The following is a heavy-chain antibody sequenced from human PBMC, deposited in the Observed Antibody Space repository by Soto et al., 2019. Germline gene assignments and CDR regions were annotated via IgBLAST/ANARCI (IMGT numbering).Heavy chain of an antibody. D-gene: IGHD2-15*01. CDR1: GYTFTSYG. J-gene: IGHJ4*02. CDR2: ISAYNGNT. V-gene: IGHV1-18*04. Sequence: ASVKVSCKASGYTFTSYGISWLRQAPGQGLEWMGWISAYNGNTNYAQKLQGRVTMTTDTSTSTAYMELRSLRSDDTAVYYCARVREEDIVVVVAAHFDYWGQGTLVTVSS. CDR3: ARVREEDIVVVVAAHFDY.